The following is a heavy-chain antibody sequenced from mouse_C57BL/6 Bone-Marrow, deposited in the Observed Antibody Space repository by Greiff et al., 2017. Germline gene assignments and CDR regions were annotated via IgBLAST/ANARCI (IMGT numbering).Heavy chain of an antibody. J-gene: IGHJ3*01. V-gene: IGHV5-9-1*02. CDR2: ISSGGDYI. D-gene: IGHD1-1*01. CDR1: GFTFSSYA. Sequence: EVKLMESGAGLVKPGGSLKLSCAASGFTFSSYAMSWVRQTPEKRLEWVAYISSGGDYIYYADTVKGRFTISRDNARNTLYLQMSSLKSEDTAMYYCTRDYYGTRFAYWGQGTLVTVSA. CDR3: TRDYYGTRFAY.